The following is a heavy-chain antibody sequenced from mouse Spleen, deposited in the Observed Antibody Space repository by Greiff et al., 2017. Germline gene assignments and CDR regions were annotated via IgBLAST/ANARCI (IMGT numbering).Heavy chain of an antibody. D-gene: IGHD2-14*01. Sequence: VQLQESGPGLVQPSQSLSITCTVSGFSLTSYGVHWVRQSPGKGLEWLGVIWSGGSTDYNAAFISRLSISKDNSKSQVFFKMNSLQADDTAIYYCARNLEVRRAYAMDYWGQGTSVTVSS. CDR2: IWSGGST. V-gene: IGHV2-2*01. CDR3: ARNLEVRRAYAMDY. CDR1: GFSLTSYG. J-gene: IGHJ4*01.